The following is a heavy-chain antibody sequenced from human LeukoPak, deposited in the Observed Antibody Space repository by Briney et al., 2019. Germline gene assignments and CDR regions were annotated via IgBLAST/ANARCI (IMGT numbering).Heavy chain of an antibody. Sequence: VKVSCKTSGGAFSSYDISWLRQAPGQGLEWMGGITPIFGTANYAQKFQGRVTITADESTSTAYMELSSLRSEDTAVYYCARVPYDILTGYWFDPWGQGTLVTVSS. J-gene: IGHJ5*02. CDR3: ARVPYDILTGYWFDP. D-gene: IGHD3-9*01. V-gene: IGHV1-69*13. CDR1: GGAFSSYD. CDR2: ITPIFGTA.